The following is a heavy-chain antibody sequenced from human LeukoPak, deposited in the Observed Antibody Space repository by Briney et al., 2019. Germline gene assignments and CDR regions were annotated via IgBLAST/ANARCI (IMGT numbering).Heavy chain of an antibody. D-gene: IGHD2-15*01. CDR2: INHSGST. V-gene: IGHV4-34*01. Sequence: SETLSLTCAVYGGSVSGYYWSWIRQPPGKGVEWIGEINHSGSTNYNPSLKSRVTISVDTSKKQFSLKLSSVTAADTAVYCCARGVCSGGGCYGLFNYWGQGTLVTVSS. CDR1: GGSVSGYY. J-gene: IGHJ4*02. CDR3: ARGVCSGGGCYGLFNY.